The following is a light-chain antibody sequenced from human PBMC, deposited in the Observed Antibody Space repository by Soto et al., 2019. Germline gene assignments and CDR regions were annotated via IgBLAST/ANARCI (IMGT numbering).Light chain of an antibody. CDR3: QKFNTAPLT. Sequence: DIQMTQSPSSLSASVGDRVTITCRASQDISVYLAWYQQKPGKVPKLLIYSASTLQSGVPSRFSGSGSGTDFTLTISSLQPEDVATYYCQKFNTAPLTCGQGTRLEI. J-gene: IGKJ5*01. V-gene: IGKV1-27*01. CDR1: QDISVY. CDR2: SAS.